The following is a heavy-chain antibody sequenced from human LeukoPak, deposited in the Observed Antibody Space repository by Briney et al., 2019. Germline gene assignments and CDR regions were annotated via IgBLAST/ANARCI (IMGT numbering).Heavy chain of an antibody. CDR3: ARVRDYGDYEVT. J-gene: IGHJ4*02. CDR1: GGSISSSSYY. CDR2: IYYSGST. V-gene: IGHV4-39*07. Sequence: PSETLSFTCTVSGGSISSSSYYWGWIRQPPGKGLEWIGSIYYSGSTYYNPSLKSRVTISVDTSKNQFSLKLSSVTAADTAVYYCARVRDYGDYEVTWGQGTLVTVSS. D-gene: IGHD4-17*01.